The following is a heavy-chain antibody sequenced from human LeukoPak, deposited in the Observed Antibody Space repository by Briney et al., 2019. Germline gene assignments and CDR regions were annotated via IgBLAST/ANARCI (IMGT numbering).Heavy chain of an antibody. CDR2: IYYSGST. CDR1: GGSVSSGSYY. D-gene: IGHD3-3*01. Sequence: SSETLSLTCTVSGGSVSSGSYYWSWIRQPPGKGLEWIGYIYYSGSTNYNPSLKSRVTISVGTSKNQFSLKLSSVTAADTAVYYCARDRDFWSGYYTSDGYYGMDVWGQGTTVTVSS. CDR3: ARDRDFWSGYYTSDGYYGMDV. J-gene: IGHJ6*02. V-gene: IGHV4-61*01.